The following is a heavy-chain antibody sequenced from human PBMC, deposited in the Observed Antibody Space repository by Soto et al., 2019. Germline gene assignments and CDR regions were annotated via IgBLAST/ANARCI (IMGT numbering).Heavy chain of an antibody. CDR2: INHRGSA. CDR3: ARDRGVTNFNYYGMDG. Sequence: SETLSLTCAVHGGTFSAYYWSWIRQAPGKGLEWIGEINHRGSATYSPSLKSRVTISVDTAKNQFSLKLTSLTAADTAVYFCARDRGVTNFNYYGMDGWGQGTTVTVSS. CDR1: GGTFSAYY. D-gene: IGHD2-21*02. V-gene: IGHV4-34*01. J-gene: IGHJ6*02.